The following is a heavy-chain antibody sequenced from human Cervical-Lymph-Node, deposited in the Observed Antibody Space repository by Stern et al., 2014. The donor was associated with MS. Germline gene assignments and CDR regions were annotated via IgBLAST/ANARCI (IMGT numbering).Heavy chain of an antibody. CDR3: AKDMVSETIAVPHF. J-gene: IGHJ4*02. D-gene: IGHD3-10*01. Sequence: AQLEESGGGVVQPGRSLRLSCAASGFSFSRYALHWVRQAPGKGLEWVAVISYAGSNEYYADAVKGRFTISRDNSKNTLYLQIESLRAEDTAVYYCAKDMVSETIAVPHFWGQGTLVTVSS. CDR2: ISYAGSNE. V-gene: IGHV3-30-3*01. CDR1: GFSFSRYA.